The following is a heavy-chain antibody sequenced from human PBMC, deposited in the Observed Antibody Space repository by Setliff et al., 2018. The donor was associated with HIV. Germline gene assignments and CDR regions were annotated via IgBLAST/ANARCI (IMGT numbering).Heavy chain of an antibody. CDR3: ARDPTVVMSYYSNSSFDY. V-gene: IGHV1-8*03. J-gene: IGHJ4*02. D-gene: IGHD4-4*01. CDR1: GYIFTSYD. Sequence: ASVKVSCKASGYIFTSYDVNWVRQAPGQGLEWMGWMDPNNGHTTYAQNFQGRVTITRDTSASTAYMELSSLRSEDTAVYYCARDPTVVMSYYSNSSFDYWGQGTLVTVSS. CDR2: MDPNNGHT.